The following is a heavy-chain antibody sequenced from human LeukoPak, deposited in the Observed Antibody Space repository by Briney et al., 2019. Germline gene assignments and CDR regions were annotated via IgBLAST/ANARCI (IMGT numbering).Heavy chain of an antibody. D-gene: IGHD6-19*01. J-gene: IGHJ4*02. CDR3: VKAASGGWYDTNFDY. CDR1: GFTFSIHA. Sequence: GGSLRLSCAASGFTFSIHAMNWVRQAPGKGLEWVSVITGNSVNTFYADSVKGRFTISRDNSKNTLYMYMNSLRAEDAAVYYCVKAASGGWYDTNFDYWAREPWSPSPQ. V-gene: IGHV3-23*01. CDR2: ITGNSVNT.